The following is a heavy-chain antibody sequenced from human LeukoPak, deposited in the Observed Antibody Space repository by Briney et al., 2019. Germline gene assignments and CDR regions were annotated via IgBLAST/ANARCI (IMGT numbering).Heavy chain of an antibody. Sequence: GGTLRLSCVASGFTLSTYGMHWVRQAPGKGLEWVAFIRYDGSDKFYGDSVKGRFTTSRDNSKNTLYLQMSRLRVEDTAVYYCAKDLDCSGGTCHKAFDCWGQGTLVTVSS. D-gene: IGHD2-15*01. V-gene: IGHV3-30*02. CDR3: AKDLDCSGGTCHKAFDC. J-gene: IGHJ4*02. CDR1: GFTLSTYG. CDR2: IRYDGSDK.